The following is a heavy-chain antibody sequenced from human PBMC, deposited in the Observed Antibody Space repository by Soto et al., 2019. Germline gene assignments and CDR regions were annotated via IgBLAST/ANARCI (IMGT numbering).Heavy chain of an antibody. CDR1: GLTFRRYA. J-gene: IGHJ4*02. V-gene: IGHV3-23*01. D-gene: IGHD5-18*01. CDR3: ATLYSYGYGGY. CDR2: ISESGGST. Sequence: GGSLRLSCADSGLTFRRYAMNWVRQAPGNGLEWVSGISESGGSTYYADYVKGRFTISRDNSKNTLYLQMNSLRAEDTAVYYCATLYSYGYGGYWGQGTLVT.